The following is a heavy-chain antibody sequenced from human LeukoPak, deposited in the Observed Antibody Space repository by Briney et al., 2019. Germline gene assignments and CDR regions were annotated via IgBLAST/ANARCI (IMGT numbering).Heavy chain of an antibody. CDR2: IKQDGSEK. CDR3: ARDDYSSSDY. CDR1: GFTFSSYA. J-gene: IGHJ4*02. Sequence: QPGGSLRLSCAASGFTFSSYAMSWVRQAPGKGLEWVANIKQDGSEKYYVDSVKGRLTISRDNAKNSLYLQMNSLRAEDTAVYYCARDDYSSSDYRGQGTLVTVSS. V-gene: IGHV3-7*03. D-gene: IGHD6-6*01.